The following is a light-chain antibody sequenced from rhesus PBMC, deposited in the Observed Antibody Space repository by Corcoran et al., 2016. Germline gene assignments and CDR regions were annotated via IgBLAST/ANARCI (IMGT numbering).Light chain of an antibody. CDR2: KAS. J-gene: IGKJ1*01. V-gene: IGKV1-21*01. CDR1: QAISIW. CDR3: QQQDSAPRT. Sequence: DIQMTQSPSSLSASVGDRVTITCRASQAISIWLAWHQQKPGKAPTLLIYKASALESGVPSRFSGSGSGTEFTLTSGNLQPEDFATYYCQQQDSAPRTFGQGTKVEIK.